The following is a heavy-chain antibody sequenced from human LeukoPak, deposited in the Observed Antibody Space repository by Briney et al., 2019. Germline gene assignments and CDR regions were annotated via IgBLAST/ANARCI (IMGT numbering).Heavy chain of an antibody. CDR2: IYTSGST. CDR3: ARDRWYCSSTSCSRNWFDP. V-gene: IGHV4-61*02. CDR1: GGSISSGSYY. Sequence: PSETLSLTCTVSGGSISSGSYYWSWIRQPAGKGLEWIGRIYTSGSTNYNPSLKSRVTISVDTSKDQFSLKLSSVTAADTAVYYCARDRWYCSSTSCSRNWFDPWGQGTLVTVSS. D-gene: IGHD2-2*01. J-gene: IGHJ5*02.